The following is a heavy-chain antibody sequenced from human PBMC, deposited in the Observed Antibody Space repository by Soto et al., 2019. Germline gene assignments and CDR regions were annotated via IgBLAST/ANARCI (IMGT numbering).Heavy chain of an antibody. D-gene: IGHD3-10*01. CDR1: GLSFSNYN. CDR3: ATCRGNTCY. V-gene: IGHV3-48*01. Sequence: GGSLRLSCAASGLSFSNYNMNWVRQAPGKGLEWVAHISTFGDTMYYTDSVKGRFTISRDNTKNSLYLQMNSLRAEDTAVYYCATCRGNTCYWGQGALVTVSS. CDR2: ISTFGDTM. J-gene: IGHJ4*02.